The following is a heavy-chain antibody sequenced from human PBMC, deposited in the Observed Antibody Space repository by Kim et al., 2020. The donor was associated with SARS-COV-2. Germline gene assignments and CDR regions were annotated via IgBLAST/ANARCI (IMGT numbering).Heavy chain of an antibody. D-gene: IGHD3-16*01. CDR3: ARDWGGAMDV. J-gene: IGHJ6*02. V-gene: IGHV3-30-3*01. Sequence: SNKTGATAVKSSTPLSRDNYKNTLYLQMNSLRPEDAAVYYCARDWGGAMDVWGQGTTVTVSS. CDR2: SNK.